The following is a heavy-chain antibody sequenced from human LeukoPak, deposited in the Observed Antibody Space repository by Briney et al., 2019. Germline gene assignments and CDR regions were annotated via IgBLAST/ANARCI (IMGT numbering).Heavy chain of an antibody. D-gene: IGHD6-6*01. J-gene: IGHJ5*02. CDR1: GFTFNTYG. CDR2: IWYDGSIK. Sequence: GRSLRLSCAASGFTFNTYGMNWVRRAPGKGLEWVAVIWYDGSIKYYAESVKGRFTVSRDNSENTLYLQMNSLRAEDTAVYYCARDQDSSSYNWFDPWGQGTLVTVSS. CDR3: ARDQDSSSYNWFDP. V-gene: IGHV3-33*01.